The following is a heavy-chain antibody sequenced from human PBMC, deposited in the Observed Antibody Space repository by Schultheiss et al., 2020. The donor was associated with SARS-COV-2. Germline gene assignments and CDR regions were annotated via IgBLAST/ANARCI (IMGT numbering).Heavy chain of an antibody. CDR2: VYYSGST. CDR3: ARWFGENAFDP. Sequence: SETLSLTCTVSGGAISTYYGSWIRQPPGKGLEWIGNVYYSGSTNYNPSLQSRVTISADTSKNHFFLNLTSVTAADTAVYYCARWFGENAFDPWGQGTLVTVSS. V-gene: IGHV4-59*12. D-gene: IGHD3-10*01. J-gene: IGHJ5*02. CDR1: GGAISTYY.